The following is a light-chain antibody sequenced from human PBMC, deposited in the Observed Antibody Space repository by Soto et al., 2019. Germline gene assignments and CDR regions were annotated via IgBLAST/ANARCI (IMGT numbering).Light chain of an antibody. CDR1: QSVSSSY. J-gene: IGKJ2*01. V-gene: IGKV3-20*01. Sequence: EIVWTQSPGTLSLSPGQRATLSCRASQSVSSSYLAWYQHKRGQAPRLLMFGTGSRATGIPDRFSGTGSGTDFTLIINRLEPEDFAVYYCQQYSSTPHTFGQGTKVDIK. CDR3: QQYSSTPHT. CDR2: GTG.